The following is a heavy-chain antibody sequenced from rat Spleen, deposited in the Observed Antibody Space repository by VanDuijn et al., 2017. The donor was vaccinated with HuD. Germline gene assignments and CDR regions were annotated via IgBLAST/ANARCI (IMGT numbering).Heavy chain of an antibody. CDR3: ARHGVVPFDY. D-gene: IGHD1-1*01. J-gene: IGHJ2*01. CDR1: GFTFNYYW. CDR2: ISYEGSST. V-gene: IGHV5-22*01. Sequence: VQLVESGGGLVHPGRSLKLSCVTSGFTFNYYWMTWIRQAPKKGLEWVASISYEGSSTYYGDSVKGRFTISRDNAKSTLYLQMNSLRSEDTATYYCARHGVVPFDYWGQGVMVTVSS.